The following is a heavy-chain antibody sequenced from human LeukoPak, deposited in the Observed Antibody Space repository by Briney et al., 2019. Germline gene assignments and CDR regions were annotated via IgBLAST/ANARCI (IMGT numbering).Heavy chain of an antibody. V-gene: IGHV1-46*01. Sequence: ASVKVSCKASGYTFTSYYMHWVRQAPGQGLEWMGIINPSGGSTSYAQKFQGRVTMTRDTSTSTVYMELSGLRSEDTAVYYCAREGYSGYDYDYWGQGTLVTVSS. J-gene: IGHJ4*02. CDR1: GYTFTSYY. CDR2: INPSGGST. D-gene: IGHD5-12*01. CDR3: AREGYSGYDYDY.